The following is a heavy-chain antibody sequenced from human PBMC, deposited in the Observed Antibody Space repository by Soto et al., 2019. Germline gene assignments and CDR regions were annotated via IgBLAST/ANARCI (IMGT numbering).Heavy chain of an antibody. CDR1: GGSISSSSYY. D-gene: IGHD4-17*01. Sequence: ETLSLTCTVSGGSISSSSYYWGWIRQPPGKGLEWIGSIYYSGSTYYNPSLKSRVTISVDTSKNQFSLKLSSVTAADTAVYYCARHRTTVTTHYDYWGQGTLVTVSS. V-gene: IGHV4-39*01. J-gene: IGHJ4*02. CDR2: IYYSGST. CDR3: ARHRTTVTTHYDY.